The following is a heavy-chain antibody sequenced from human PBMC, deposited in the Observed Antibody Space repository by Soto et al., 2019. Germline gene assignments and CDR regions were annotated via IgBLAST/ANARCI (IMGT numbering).Heavy chain of an antibody. D-gene: IGHD2-15*01. CDR3: THRRCSGGSCYNVFDF. CDR1: GFSLSSSGEG. CDR2: IYWSVDK. V-gene: IGHV2-5*01. J-gene: IGHJ3*01. Sequence: QITLKESGPTLVQPTQTLTLTCSFSGFSLSSSGEGVGWIRQPPGKALEWLALIYWSVDKRYSPSLKNRLTITGDTSKNQVVLTMTSLDPVVTDTYYCTHRRCSGGSCYNVFDFWGQGEMVTVSS.